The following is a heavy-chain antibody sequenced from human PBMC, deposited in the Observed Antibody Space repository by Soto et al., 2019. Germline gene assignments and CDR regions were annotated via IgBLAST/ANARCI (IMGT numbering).Heavy chain of an antibody. D-gene: IGHD3-10*02. CDR2: IWSDATNI. CDR3: ARAPADYDVLN. J-gene: IGHJ4*02. Sequence: QVQLVESGGGVVQPGRSLRLSCAASGFTFSSYGMHWVRQAPGKGLEWVAVIWSDATNIYYADSVKGRFTISRDNSKNTVYLQMNGLRAEDTAMYYCARAPADYDVLNWGQGTLVTVSS. CDR1: GFTFSSYG. V-gene: IGHV3-33*01.